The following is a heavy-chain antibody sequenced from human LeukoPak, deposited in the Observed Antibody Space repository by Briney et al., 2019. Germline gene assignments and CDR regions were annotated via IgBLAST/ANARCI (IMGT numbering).Heavy chain of an antibody. V-gene: IGHV3-64*01. D-gene: IGHD3-3*01. CDR3: ARGTYDFWSGVWAYFDY. CDR2: INSNGGST. CDR1: GFTFSSYA. J-gene: IGHJ4*02. Sequence: PGGSLRLSCAAFGFTFSSYAMHWVRQAPGKGLEYVSGINSNGGSTYYANSVKGRSTISRDNSKNTLYLQMGSLRAEDMAVYYCARGTYDFWSGVWAYFDYWGQGTLVTVSS.